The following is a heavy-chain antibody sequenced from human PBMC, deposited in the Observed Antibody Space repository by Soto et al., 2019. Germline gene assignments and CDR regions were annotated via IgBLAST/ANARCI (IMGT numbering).Heavy chain of an antibody. CDR3: ARGPKKLIY. V-gene: IGHV4-34*01. D-gene: IGHD1-1*01. J-gene: IGHJ4*02. CDR1: GGWFSGYY. Sequence: LSVTGAFSGGWFSGYYWTWIRRPPGKGLEWIGEINHSGSTNYNPSLKSRVTISIDTSKNQCSLNVSSVTAADTAVYYSARGPKKLIYWGQATLVTVSS. CDR2: INHSGST.